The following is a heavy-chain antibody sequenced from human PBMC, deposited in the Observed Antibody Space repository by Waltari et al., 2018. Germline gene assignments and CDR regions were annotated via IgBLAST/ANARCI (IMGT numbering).Heavy chain of an antibody. CDR1: GFPFSNYA. D-gene: IGHD1-1*01. J-gene: IGHJ5*02. V-gene: IGHV3-23*01. CDR3: ARGINESFEP. CDR2: INSGGDST. Sequence: EVQVLESGGGLAQPGGSLRLSGAASGFPFSNYAMRWVRQDPGKGLECVSGINSGGDSTAYVDSVKGRFTISRDNSKNTLYLQMNSLRVEDTALYYCARGINESFEPWGQGTLVTVSS.